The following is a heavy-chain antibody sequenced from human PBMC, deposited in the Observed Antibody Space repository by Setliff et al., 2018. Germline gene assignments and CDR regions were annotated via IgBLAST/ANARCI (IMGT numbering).Heavy chain of an antibody. Sequence: PGGSLRLSCAASGFPFSTYWLNWVRQAPGEGLEWVAFVQFDGSNKYYADSVLRRFTISRDNIKNTAFLQMNSLRADDTAMYYCVASPSNKNGHFEYWGQGTLVTVSS. J-gene: IGHJ4*02. CDR1: GFPFSTYW. CDR3: VASPSNKNGHFEY. V-gene: IGHV3-30*02. CDR2: VQFDGSNK.